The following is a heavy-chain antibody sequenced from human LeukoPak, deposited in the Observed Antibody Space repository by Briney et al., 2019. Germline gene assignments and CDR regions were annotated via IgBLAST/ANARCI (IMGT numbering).Heavy chain of an antibody. CDR3: ARPRGVGATYCDY. V-gene: IGHV3-21*01. D-gene: IGHD1-26*01. Sequence: GGSLRRSCAASGFTFSSYSMNWVRQAPGKGLEWVSSTSSSSSYIYYADSVKGRFTISRDNAKNSLYLQMNSLRAEDTAVYYCARPRGVGATYCDYWGQGTLVTVSS. CDR2: TSSSSSYI. J-gene: IGHJ4*02. CDR1: GFTFSSYS.